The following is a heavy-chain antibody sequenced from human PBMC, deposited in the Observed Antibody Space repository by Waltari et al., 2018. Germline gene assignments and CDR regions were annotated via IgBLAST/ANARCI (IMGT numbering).Heavy chain of an antibody. D-gene: IGHD2-2*01. CDR3: AKMVDGSSSMYDY. J-gene: IGHJ4*02. CDR1: GLTFRTYG. V-gene: IGHV3-23*01. CDR2: MRGSDDDHR. Sequence: EVQLLESGGGLIEPGGSLTLSCVGSGLTFRTYGMAWVRQVPGKGVEYVAHMRGSDDDHREYADSVKGRFTVSRDNSKSTVYLEMKSLRVEDTAVYYCAKMVDGSSSMYDYWGQGTLVTVSS.